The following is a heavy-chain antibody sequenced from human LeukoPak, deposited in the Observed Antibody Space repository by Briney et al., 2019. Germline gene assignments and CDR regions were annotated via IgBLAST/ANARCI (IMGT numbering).Heavy chain of an antibody. CDR1: GHTFSSYT. CDR2: IIPILGIT. V-gene: IGHV1-69*02. J-gene: IGHJ5*02. CDR3: ASDAPQTSGSLS. D-gene: IGHD6-25*01. Sequence: SSGKVSCKASGHTFSSYTISWVRQAPGQGLEWMGRIIPILGITNYAQKFQGRVTITADKSTTTAYMELSSLRSEDTAVYYCASDAPQTSGSLSCGQGTLVTVSS.